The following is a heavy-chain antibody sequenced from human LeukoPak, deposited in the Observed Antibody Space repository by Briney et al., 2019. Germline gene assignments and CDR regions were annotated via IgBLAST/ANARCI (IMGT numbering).Heavy chain of an antibody. CDR3: TRVTSWRTGFDY. V-gene: IGHV3-9*01. J-gene: IGHJ4*02. CDR2: ITWNSDDM. Sequence: SLRLSRAASGFSFEAYGMYWVRQAPGKGLEWVSGITWNSDDMAYADSVKGRFTISRDNAKNCLYLQMNSLTVEDTALYYCTRVTSWRTGFDYWGQGTLVTVSS. CDR1: GFSFEAYG. D-gene: IGHD1-1*01.